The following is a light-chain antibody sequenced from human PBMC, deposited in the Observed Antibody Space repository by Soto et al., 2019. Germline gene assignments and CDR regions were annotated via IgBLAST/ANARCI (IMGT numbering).Light chain of an antibody. Sequence: QSVLTQPSSVSGSPGQSITISCTGTSTDIGSYNYVSWYQHRPGEAPKLIIYEVANRPSGVSDRFSGSKSGNTASLTISGLQAEDEADYHCCSYTSGTAPFVFGTGTKVTV. CDR1: STDIGSYNY. V-gene: IGLV2-14*01. J-gene: IGLJ1*01. CDR3: CSYTSGTAPFV. CDR2: EVA.